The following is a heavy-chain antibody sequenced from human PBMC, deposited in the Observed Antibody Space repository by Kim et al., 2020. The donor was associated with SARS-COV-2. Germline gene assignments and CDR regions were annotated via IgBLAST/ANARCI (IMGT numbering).Heavy chain of an antibody. V-gene: IGHV7-4-1*02. D-gene: IGHD3-10*01. CDR3: ARGGDFHGSGRRFDY. J-gene: IGHJ4*02. Sequence: QGFTGRFVFSLDTSVSTAYLQISSLKAEDTAVYYCARGGDFHGSGRRFDYWGQGTLVTVSS.